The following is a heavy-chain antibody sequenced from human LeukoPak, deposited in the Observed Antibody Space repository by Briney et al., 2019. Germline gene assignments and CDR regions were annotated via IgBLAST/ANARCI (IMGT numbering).Heavy chain of an antibody. V-gene: IGHV4-4*07. Sequence: SETLSLTCTVSGGSISSYSWNWIRQPAGKGLEWIRRIYTSGSTNYNPSLMSRVTMSVDTSKNQFSLKLSSVTAADTAVYYCAREVGATDFDYWGQGTLVTVSS. CDR2: IYTSGST. CDR1: GGSISSYS. D-gene: IGHD1-26*01. CDR3: AREVGATDFDY. J-gene: IGHJ4*02.